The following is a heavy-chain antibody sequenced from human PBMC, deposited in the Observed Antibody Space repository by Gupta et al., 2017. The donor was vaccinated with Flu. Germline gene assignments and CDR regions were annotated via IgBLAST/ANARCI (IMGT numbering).Heavy chain of an antibody. Sequence: SHYWGWIRQPPGKGLEWIGTFYYSGTTYYNPSLKSRVTISVDTPKNQFSLKLTSVTAADTAVYYCARQQPAIFGVVIGFDPWGQGTLVTVSS. J-gene: IGHJ5*02. CDR2: FYYSGTT. CDR3: ARQQPAIFGVVIGFDP. D-gene: IGHD3-3*01. V-gene: IGHV4-39*01. CDR1: SHY.